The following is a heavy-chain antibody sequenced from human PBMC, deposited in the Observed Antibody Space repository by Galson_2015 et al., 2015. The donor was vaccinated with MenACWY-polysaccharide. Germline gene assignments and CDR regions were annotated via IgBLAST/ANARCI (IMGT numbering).Heavy chain of an antibody. V-gene: IGHV3-7*01. CDR2: INQGGTEE. Sequence: SLRLSCAASGFSFSTYWMSWVRQAPGKGLEWVANINQGGTEERYVDSVKGRITISRDNAQNSVYLQMNGLSAEDTAVYYCARPSSGGTYYNDWGQGTLVTVSS. J-gene: IGHJ4*02. CDR3: ARPSSGGTYYND. D-gene: IGHD2-15*01. CDR1: GFSFSTYW.